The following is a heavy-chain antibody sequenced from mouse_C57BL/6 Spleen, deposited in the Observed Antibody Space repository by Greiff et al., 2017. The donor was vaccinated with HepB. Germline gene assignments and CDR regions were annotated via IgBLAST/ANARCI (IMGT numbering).Heavy chain of an antibody. V-gene: IGHV1-50*01. Sequence: VQLQQSGAELVKPGASVKLSCKASGYTFTSYWMQWVKQRPGQGLEWIGEIDPSDSYTNYNQKFKGKATLTVDTSSSTAYMQLSSLTSEDSAVYYCARREPGAYWGQGTLVTVSA. CDR1: GYTFTSYW. CDR2: IDPSDSYT. J-gene: IGHJ3*01. CDR3: ARREPGAY.